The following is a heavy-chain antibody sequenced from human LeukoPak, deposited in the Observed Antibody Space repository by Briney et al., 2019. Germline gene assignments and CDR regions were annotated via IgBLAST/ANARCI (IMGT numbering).Heavy chain of an antibody. CDR3: AKGGYHGNGPGY. D-gene: IGHD4-23*01. V-gene: IGHV3-30*18. CDR1: GFTFSSYG. Sequence: PGGSLRLSCAASGFTFSSYGMHWVRQAPGKGLEWVTVISYDGSNKYYADSVKGRFTISRDNSKNTLYLQMNSLRAEDTAVYYCAKGGYHGNGPGYWGQGTLGTVSS. J-gene: IGHJ4*02. CDR2: ISYDGSNK.